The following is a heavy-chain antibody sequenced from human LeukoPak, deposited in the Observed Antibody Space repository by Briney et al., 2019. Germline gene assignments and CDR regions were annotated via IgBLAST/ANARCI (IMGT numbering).Heavy chain of an antibody. CDR3: ASGVVTATTGAFDI. CDR2: ISAYNGNT. Sequence: GASVKVPCKASGYTFTSYGISWVRQAPGQGLEWMGWISAYNGNTNYAQKLQGRVTMTTDTSTSTAYMELRSLRSDDTAVYYCASGVVTATTGAFDIWGQGTMVTVSS. CDR1: GYTFTSYG. J-gene: IGHJ3*02. D-gene: IGHD2-21*02. V-gene: IGHV1-18*01.